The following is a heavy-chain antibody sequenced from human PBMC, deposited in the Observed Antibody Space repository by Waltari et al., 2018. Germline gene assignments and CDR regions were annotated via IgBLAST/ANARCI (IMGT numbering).Heavy chain of an antibody. Sequence: EVQLVQSGAEVKKPGGSLKISCKGSGYSSTSYWIGWVRQMPGKGLEWRGIIYHGDSDTRYSPSFQGQVTISADKSISTAYLQWSSLKASDTAMYYCARNEPGELSFGNWFDPWGQGTLVTVSS. J-gene: IGHJ5*02. V-gene: IGHV5-51*01. CDR2: IYHGDSDT. D-gene: IGHD3-16*02. CDR1: GYSSTSYW. CDR3: ARNEPGELSFGNWFDP.